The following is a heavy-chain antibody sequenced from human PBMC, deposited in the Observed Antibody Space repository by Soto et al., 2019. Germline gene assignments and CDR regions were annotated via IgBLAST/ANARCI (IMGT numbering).Heavy chain of an antibody. D-gene: IGHD1-1*01. CDR1: GGTFSSYA. Sequence: QVQLVQSGAEVKKPGSSVKVSCKASGGTFSSYAISWVRQAPGQGLEWMGGIIPIFGTADYAQKFQGRVTVTADESTSTAYMELSSVGSEDAAGDYGAKGKTGTVGYYYGMDVWGQGTTVTVSS. CDR2: IIPIFGTA. CDR3: AKGKTGTVGYYYGMDV. J-gene: IGHJ6*02. V-gene: IGHV1-69*12.